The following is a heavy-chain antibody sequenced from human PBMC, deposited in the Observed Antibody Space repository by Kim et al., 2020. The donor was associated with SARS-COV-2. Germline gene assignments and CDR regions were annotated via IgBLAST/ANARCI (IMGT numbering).Heavy chain of an antibody. J-gene: IGHJ4*02. CDR3: ARDYYDSSGYYESYYFDY. D-gene: IGHD3-22*01. V-gene: IGHV1-3*01. Sequence: QGRVTITRDTSASTAHMELSSLRSEDTAVYYCARDYYDSSGYYESYYFDYWGQGTLVTVSS.